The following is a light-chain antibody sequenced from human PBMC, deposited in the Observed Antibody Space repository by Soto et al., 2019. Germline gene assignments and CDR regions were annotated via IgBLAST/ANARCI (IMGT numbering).Light chain of an antibody. J-gene: IGKJ1*01. CDR2: GAS. V-gene: IGKV3-20*01. CDR3: QQYGSSPLT. CDR1: QSVSSSY. Sequence: EIVLTQSPGTVSLSAGERATLSFMASQSVSSSYLAWYQQKPGQAPRLLIYGASSRATGIPDRFSGSGSGTDFTLTISRLEPEDFAVYYCQQYGSSPLTFGQGTKV.